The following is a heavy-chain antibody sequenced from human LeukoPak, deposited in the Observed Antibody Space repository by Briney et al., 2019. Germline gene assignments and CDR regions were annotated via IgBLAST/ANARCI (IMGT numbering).Heavy chain of an antibody. CDR3: AKDDWFGRGYSGFDY. Sequence: GGSLRLSCAASGFTFSSYAMSWVRQAPGKGLEWVSAISGSGGSTYYADSVKGRFTISRDNSKNTLYLQTNSLRAEDTAVYYCAKDDWFGRGYSGFDYWGQGTLVTVSS. J-gene: IGHJ4*02. CDR1: GFTFSSYA. V-gene: IGHV3-23*01. D-gene: IGHD5-12*01. CDR2: ISGSGGST.